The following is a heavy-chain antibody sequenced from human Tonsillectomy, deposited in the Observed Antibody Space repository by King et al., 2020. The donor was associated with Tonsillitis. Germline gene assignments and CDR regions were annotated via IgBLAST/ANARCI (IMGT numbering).Heavy chain of an antibody. CDR3: AKESPYSYYDRGDFPSLDY. J-gene: IGHJ4*02. Sequence: VQLVESGGGLVQPGGSLRLSCTAAGFTFSSYAMSWFRQSPGKGLEWCSAISGSAGSTYYAVSVKGRFTISRDNSKNTLDMQMISLRAEDTAVYYCAKESPYSYYDRGDFPSLDYWGRGTLVTVSS. V-gene: IGHV3-23*04. CDR1: GFTFSSYA. D-gene: IGHD3-22*01. CDR2: ISGSAGST.